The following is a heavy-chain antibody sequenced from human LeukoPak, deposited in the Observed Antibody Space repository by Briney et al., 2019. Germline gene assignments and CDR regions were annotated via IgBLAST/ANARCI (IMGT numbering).Heavy chain of an antibody. Sequence: GGSLRLSCAASGFSFSSYAMSWVRQAPGKGLEWVSGISVSGGSTYYADSVKGRFTISRDNSKNTLYLQMNSLRAEDTAVYYCAKYRAMIVVALDYWGQGTLVTVSS. V-gene: IGHV3-23*01. CDR2: ISVSGGST. D-gene: IGHD3-22*01. CDR1: GFSFSSYA. J-gene: IGHJ4*02. CDR3: AKYRAMIVVALDY.